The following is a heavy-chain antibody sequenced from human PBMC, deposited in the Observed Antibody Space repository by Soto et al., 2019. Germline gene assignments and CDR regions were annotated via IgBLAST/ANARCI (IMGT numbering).Heavy chain of an antibody. Sequence: PSETLSLTCTVSGGSISSGGYYWSWIRQHPGKGLEWIGYIYYSGSTYYNPSLKSRVTISVDTSKNQFSLKLSSVTAADTAVYYCARGPPRPDFWSAIYYGMDVWGQGTTVTVSS. CDR2: IYYSGST. CDR3: ARGPPRPDFWSAIYYGMDV. D-gene: IGHD3-3*01. CDR1: GGSISSGGYY. V-gene: IGHV4-31*03. J-gene: IGHJ6*02.